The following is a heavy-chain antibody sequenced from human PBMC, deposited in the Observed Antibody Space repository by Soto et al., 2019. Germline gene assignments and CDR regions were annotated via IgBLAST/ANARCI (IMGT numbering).Heavy chain of an antibody. Sequence: GEPLKISSKGSGYSFTSYWTGWVRHIPGKGQEWIEIIYPGGSDTRYSPSFQSQVSSSADRSISTSYLQWSSLKASDNAMYYCARLSPEVAVPWPYTYYGMGVWGQGTTVTFSS. CDR2: IYPGGSDT. D-gene: IGHD2-15*01. V-gene: IGHV5-51*01. J-gene: IGHJ6*02. CDR1: GYSFTSYW. CDR3: ARLSPEVAVPWPYTYYGMGV.